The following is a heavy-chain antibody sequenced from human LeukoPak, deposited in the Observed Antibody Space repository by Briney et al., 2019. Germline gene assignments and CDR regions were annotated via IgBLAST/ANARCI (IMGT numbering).Heavy chain of an antibody. CDR2: IFXSGRT. CDR1: GDXXDXXXXX. V-gene: IGHV4-31*03. Sequence: PSETLSLTCSVSGDXXDXXXXXXTXXXQHXXXGXQXXXYIFXSGRTYYTPSLVGRLTISIDTSQNHFSLRLTSVTAADTAVXFCARGAFTTGRFDSWSQGTLVTVS. D-gene: IGHD3-10*01. CDR3: ARGAFTTGRFDS. J-gene: IGHJ4*02.